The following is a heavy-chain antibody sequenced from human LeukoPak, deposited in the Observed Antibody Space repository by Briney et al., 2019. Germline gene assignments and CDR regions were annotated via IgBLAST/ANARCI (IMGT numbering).Heavy chain of an antibody. CDR2: IYYSGST. CDR3: ARRRSTYDAFDI. CDR1: GGSISSYY. J-gene: IGHJ3*02. D-gene: IGHD5-24*01. Sequence: SETLSLTCTVSGGSISSYYWSWIRQPPGKGLEWIGYIYYSGSTNYNPSLKSRVTISVDTSKNQFSLKLSSVTAADTAVYYCARRRSTYDAFDIWGQGTMVTVSS. V-gene: IGHV4-59*01.